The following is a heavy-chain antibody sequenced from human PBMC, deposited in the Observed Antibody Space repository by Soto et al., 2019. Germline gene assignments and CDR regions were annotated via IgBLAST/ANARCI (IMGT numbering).Heavy chain of an antibody. Sequence: QVQLQESGPGLVKPSQTLSLTCTVSGGSISSGGYYWSWIRQHPGKGLEWIGYIYYSGSTYYNPSLKSRVTISVDTSKNQFSLKLSSVTAADTAVYYCARHRSGLAANWFDPWGQITLVTVSS. CDR2: IYYSGST. CDR3: ARHRSGLAANWFDP. CDR1: GGSISSGGYY. V-gene: IGHV4-31*03. D-gene: IGHD3-3*01. J-gene: IGHJ5*02.